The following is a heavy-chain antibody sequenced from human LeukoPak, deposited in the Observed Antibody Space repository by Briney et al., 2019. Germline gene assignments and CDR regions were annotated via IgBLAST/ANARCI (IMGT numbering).Heavy chain of an antibody. CDR1: GFTVSSNY. D-gene: IGHD3-22*01. Sequence: GGSLRLSCAASGFTVSSNYMSWVRQAPGKGLEWVSVIYSGGSTYYADSVKGRFTISRDNSKNTLYLQMNSLRAEDTAVYYCARDPMGSRGYYGEAWGQGTLVTVSS. J-gene: IGHJ4*02. CDR2: IYSGGST. CDR3: ARDPMGSRGYYGEA. V-gene: IGHV3-66*01.